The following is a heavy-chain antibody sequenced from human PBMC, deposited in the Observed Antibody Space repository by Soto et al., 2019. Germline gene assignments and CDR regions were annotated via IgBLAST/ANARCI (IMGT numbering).Heavy chain of an antibody. CDR2: ISSSSSTI. CDR3: ARVGQLLRGGFDY. D-gene: IGHD2-2*01. V-gene: IGHV3-48*01. Sequence: EVQLVESGGGLVQPGGSLRLSCVASGFTFSSYSMNWVRQAPGKGLEWVSYISSSSSTIYYADSVKGRFTISRDNAKNSLYLQMNSLRAEDTAVYYCARVGQLLRGGFDYWGQGTLVTVSS. CDR1: GFTFSSYS. J-gene: IGHJ4*02.